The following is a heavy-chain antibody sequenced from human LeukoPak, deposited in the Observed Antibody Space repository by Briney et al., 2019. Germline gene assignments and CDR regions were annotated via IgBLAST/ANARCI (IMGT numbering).Heavy chain of an antibody. CDR3: ATSDPGIAVAL. Sequence: PGTSLRLSCAASGLTFRNYGMHWVRQAPGKGLEWVAIIWYDGSNKYYADSVKGRFTISKDNPNNMLYLQMNSLRVEDTAVYYCATSDPGIAVALWGQGTPVTVSS. V-gene: IGHV3-33*01. D-gene: IGHD6-19*01. J-gene: IGHJ4*02. CDR2: IWYDGSNK. CDR1: GLTFRNYG.